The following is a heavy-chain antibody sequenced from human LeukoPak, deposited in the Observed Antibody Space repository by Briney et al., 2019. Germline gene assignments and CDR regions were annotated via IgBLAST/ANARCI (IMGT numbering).Heavy chain of an antibody. D-gene: IGHD5-12*01. CDR3: ATVYSGYDLVDY. CDR2: FDPEDGET. CDR1: GYTLTELS. Sequence: ASVKVSCKVSGYTLTELSMHWVRQAPGKGLEWMGGFDPEDGETIYAQKFQGRVTMTEDTSTDTAYMELSSLRSEDTAVYYCATVYSGYDLVDYWGQGTLVTVSS. J-gene: IGHJ4*02. V-gene: IGHV1-24*01.